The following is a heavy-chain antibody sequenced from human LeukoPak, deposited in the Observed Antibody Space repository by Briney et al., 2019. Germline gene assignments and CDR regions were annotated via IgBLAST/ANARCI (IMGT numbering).Heavy chain of an antibody. D-gene: IGHD2-15*01. V-gene: IGHV3-7*03. CDR1: GFTFTTYW. CDR2: INQDGSAI. Sequence: GGSLRLSCAASGFTFTTYWMSWVRQPPGKGLEWVATINQDGSAIYYVDSVKGRFTISRDNSKNTLYLQMNSLRAEDTAVYYCAKPAGRYCSGGSCYSDYWGQGTLVTVSS. CDR3: AKPAGRYCSGGSCYSDY. J-gene: IGHJ4*02.